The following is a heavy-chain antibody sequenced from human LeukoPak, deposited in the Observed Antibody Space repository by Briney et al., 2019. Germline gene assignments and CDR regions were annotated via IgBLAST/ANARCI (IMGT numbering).Heavy chain of an antibody. CDR1: GFTFSSYS. V-gene: IGHV3-21*05. D-gene: IGHD4-23*01. J-gene: IGHJ4*02. Sequence: GGSLRLSCAASGFTFSSYSMNWVRQAPGKGLEWISHISTGTYIAYTDSVKGRFTISRDNAKNSLYLQMNSLRAEDTAVYYCTREQDREAAATVVGDYWGQGTLVTVSS. CDR3: TREQDREAAATVVGDY. CDR2: ISTGTYI.